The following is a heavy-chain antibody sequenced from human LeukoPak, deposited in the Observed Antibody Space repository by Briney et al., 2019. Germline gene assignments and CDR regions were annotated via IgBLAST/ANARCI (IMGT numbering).Heavy chain of an antibody. D-gene: IGHD4-11*01. CDR2: IKQDGSET. CDR3: ARLSGRDYNPRVFDY. J-gene: IGHJ4*02. CDR1: GFIFNDYW. Sequence: GGSLRLSCAASGFIFNDYWMTWVRRAPGKGLEWVATIKQDGSETYYVDSVKGRFTISRDNAKNSLCLQVNSLRAEDTAIYYCARLSGRDYNPRVFDYWGQGTLVTVSS. V-gene: IGHV3-7*03.